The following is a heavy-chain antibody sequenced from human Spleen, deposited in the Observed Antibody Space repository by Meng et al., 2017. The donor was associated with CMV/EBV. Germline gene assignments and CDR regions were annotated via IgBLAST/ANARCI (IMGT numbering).Heavy chain of an antibody. CDR2: MNPNSGNT. V-gene: IGHV1-8*02. CDR1: GYTFTSYD. Sequence: ASVKVSCKASGYTFTSYDINWVRQATGQGLEWMGWMNPNSGNTGYAQKFQGRVTITTDESTSTAYMELNSLTSDDTAVYYCAIPRNGYNYYFAHWGQGTLVTVSS. CDR3: AIPRNGYNYYFAH. J-gene: IGHJ4*02. D-gene: IGHD5-24*01.